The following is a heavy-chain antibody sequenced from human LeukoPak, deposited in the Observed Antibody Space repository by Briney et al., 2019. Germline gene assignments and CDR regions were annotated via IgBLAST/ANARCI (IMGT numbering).Heavy chain of an antibody. CDR1: GFTFDDYA. CDR3: AKVLFHHVVVTAILDY. CDR2: ISGDGGST. J-gene: IGHJ4*02. Sequence: PGGFLRLSCAASGFTFDDYAMHWVRQAPGKGLEWVSLISGDGGSTYYADSVKGRFTISRDNSKNSLYLQMNSLRTEDTALYYCAKVLFHHVVVTAILDYWGQGTLVTVSS. V-gene: IGHV3-43*02. D-gene: IGHD2-21*02.